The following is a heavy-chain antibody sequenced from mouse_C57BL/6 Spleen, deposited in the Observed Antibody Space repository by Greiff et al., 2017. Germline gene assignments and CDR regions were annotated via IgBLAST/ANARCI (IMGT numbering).Heavy chain of an antibody. CDR3: VRQAYYSSPWFAY. CDR2: IRSKSNNYAT. D-gene: IGHD2-12*01. V-gene: IGHV10-1*01. J-gene: IGHJ3*01. CDR1: GFSFNTYA. Sequence: EVQLVESGGGLVQPKGSLKLSCAASGFSFNTYAMNWVRQAPGKGLEWVARIRSKSNNYATYYADSVKDRFTISRDDSESMLYLQMNNLKTEDTAMYYCVRQAYYSSPWFAYWGQGTLVTVSA.